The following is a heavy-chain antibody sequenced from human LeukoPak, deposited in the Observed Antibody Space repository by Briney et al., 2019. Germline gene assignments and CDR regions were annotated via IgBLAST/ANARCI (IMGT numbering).Heavy chain of an antibody. CDR2: IYYSGST. Sequence: KTSETLSLTCTVSGGSISSHYWSWIRQPPGKGLEWIGYIYYSGSTNHNPSLKSRVTISVDTSKNQFSLKLSSVTAADTAVYYCARGGMVKGRRVYFDYWGQGTLVTVSS. J-gene: IGHJ4*02. CDR1: GGSISSHY. D-gene: IGHD5-18*01. V-gene: IGHV4-59*11. CDR3: ARGGMVKGRRVYFDY.